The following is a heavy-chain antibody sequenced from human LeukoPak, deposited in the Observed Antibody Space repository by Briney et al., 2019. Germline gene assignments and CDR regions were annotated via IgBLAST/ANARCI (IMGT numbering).Heavy chain of an antibody. V-gene: IGHV3-48*04. J-gene: IGHJ6*03. CDR3: ARDRTYSSGWYVNYMDV. CDR2: ISSSSSTI. Sequence: PGGSLRLSCAASGFTFSSYSMNWVRQAPGKGLEWVSYISSSSSTIYYADSVKGRFTISRDNAKNSLYLQMNSLRAEDTAVYYCARDRTYSSGWYVNYMDVWGKGTTVTISS. D-gene: IGHD6-19*01. CDR1: GFTFSSYS.